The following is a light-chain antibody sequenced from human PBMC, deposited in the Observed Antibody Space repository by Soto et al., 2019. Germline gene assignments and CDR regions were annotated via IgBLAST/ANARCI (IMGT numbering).Light chain of an antibody. J-gene: IGKJ4*01. CDR3: QQRSNWLT. CDR1: QSVSSY. CDR2: DAS. V-gene: IGKV3-11*01. Sequence: EIVLTQSPATLSLSPGERATLSCRVSQSVSSYLAWYQQKPGQAPRLLIYDASNRATGIPARFSGSGSGTAFTLTISSLEPEDFAVYYCQQRSNWLTFGGGTKVEIK.